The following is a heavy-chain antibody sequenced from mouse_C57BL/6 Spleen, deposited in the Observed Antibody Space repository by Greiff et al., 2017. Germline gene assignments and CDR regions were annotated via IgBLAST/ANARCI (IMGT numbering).Heavy chain of an antibody. CDR2: ISGGGGNT. CDR1: GFTFSSYT. CDR3: ARPREGYYFDY. Sequence: EVKLVESGGGLVKPGGSLQLSCAASGFTFSSYTMSWVRQTPEKRLEWVATISGGGGNTYYTDSVKGRFTISRDNAKNTLYLQMSSLRSEDTALYYCARPREGYYFDYWGQGTTLTVSS. V-gene: IGHV5-9*01. J-gene: IGHJ2*01.